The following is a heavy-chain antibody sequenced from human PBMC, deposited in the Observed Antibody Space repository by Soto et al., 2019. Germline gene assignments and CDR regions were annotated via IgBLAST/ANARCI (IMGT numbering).Heavy chain of an antibody. V-gene: IGHV3-30-3*01. J-gene: IGHJ4*02. CDR3: ARDKRALRILDWSYYFDY. D-gene: IGHD3-3*01. Sequence: QVQLVESGGGVVQPGRSLRLSCAASGFTFSSCAMHWVRQAPGKGLEWVALISYDGSNKYYADSVKGRFTISRDNSKKALYLQMNSLRAEDTAVYYWARDKRALRILDWSYYFDYWGQGTLVTVSS. CDR2: ISYDGSNK. CDR1: GFTFSSCA.